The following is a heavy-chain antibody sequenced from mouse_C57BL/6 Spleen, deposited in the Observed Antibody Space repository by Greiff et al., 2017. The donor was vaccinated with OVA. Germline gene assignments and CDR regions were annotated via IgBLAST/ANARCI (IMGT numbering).Heavy chain of an antibody. J-gene: IGHJ4*01. D-gene: IGHD2-4*01. CDR2: INPSTGGT. CDR3: ARGGGLRPTMDY. V-gene: IGHV1-42*01. Sequence: VQLQQSGPELVKPGASVKISCKASGYSFTGYYMNWVKQSPEKSLEWIGEINPSTGGTTYNQKFKAKATLTVDKSSSTAYMQLKSLTSEDSAVYYCARGGGLRPTMDYWGQGTSVTVSS. CDR1: GYSFTGYY.